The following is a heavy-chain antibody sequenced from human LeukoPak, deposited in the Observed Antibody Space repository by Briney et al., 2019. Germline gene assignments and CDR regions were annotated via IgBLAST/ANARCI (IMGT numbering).Heavy chain of an antibody. CDR2: IRYDGSNK. CDR1: GFTFSSYG. CDR3: AKDAGYYYDSSGYPNYYYMDV. Sequence: GGSLRLSCAASGFTFSSYGMHWVRQAPGKGLEWVAFIRYDGSNKYYADSVKGRFTISRDNSKNTLYLQMNSLRAEDTAVYYCAKDAGYYYDSSGYPNYYYMDVWGKGTTVTVSS. J-gene: IGHJ6*03. V-gene: IGHV3-30*02. D-gene: IGHD3-22*01.